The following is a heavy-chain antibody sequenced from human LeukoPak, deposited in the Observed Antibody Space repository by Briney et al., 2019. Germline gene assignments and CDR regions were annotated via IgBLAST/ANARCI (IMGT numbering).Heavy chain of an antibody. CDR1: GFTFSSYA. D-gene: IGHD1-1*01. CDR2: ISYDGSNK. J-gene: IGHJ6*02. Sequence: PGRSLRLSCAASGFTFSSYAMHWVRQAPGKGLEWVAVISYDGSNKYYADSVKGRFTISRDNSKNTLYLQMNSLRAEDTAVYYCARKLEPGLSYYYGMDVWGQGTTVTVSS. CDR3: ARKLEPGLSYYYGMDV. V-gene: IGHV3-30-3*01.